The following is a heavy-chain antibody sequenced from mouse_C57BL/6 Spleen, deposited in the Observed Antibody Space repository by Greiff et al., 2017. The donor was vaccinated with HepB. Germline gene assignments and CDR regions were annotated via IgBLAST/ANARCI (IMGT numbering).Heavy chain of an antibody. Sequence: QVQLKESGAELARPGASVKLSCKASGYTFTSYGISWVKQRTGQGLEWIGEIYPRSGNTYYNEKFKGKATLTADKSSSTAYMELRSLTSEDSAVYFCAREYYGRRDYFDYWGQGTTLTVSS. CDR3: AREYYGRRDYFDY. CDR1: GYTFTSYG. D-gene: IGHD1-1*01. V-gene: IGHV1-81*01. J-gene: IGHJ2*01. CDR2: IYPRSGNT.